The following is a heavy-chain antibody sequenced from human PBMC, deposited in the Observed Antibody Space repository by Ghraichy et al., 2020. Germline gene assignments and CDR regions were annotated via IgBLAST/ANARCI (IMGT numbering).Heavy chain of an antibody. CDR1: GFTFSSYS. CDR2: ISSSSSYI. V-gene: IGHV3-21*01. J-gene: IGHJ4*02. Sequence: GGSLRLSCAASGFTFSSYSMNWVRQAPGKGLEWVSSISSSSSYIYYADSVKGRFTISRDNAKNSLYLQMNSLRAEDTAVYYCARAWSGYYGHPTYYFDYWGQGTLVTVSS. CDR3: ARAWSGYYGHPTYYFDY. D-gene: IGHD3-3*01.